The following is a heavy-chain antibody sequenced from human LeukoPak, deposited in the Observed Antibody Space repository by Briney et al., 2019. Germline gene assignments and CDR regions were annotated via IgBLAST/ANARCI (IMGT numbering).Heavy chain of an antibody. J-gene: IGHJ6*03. CDR3: ASVTVTTWAPDGHMDV. V-gene: IGHV1-69*13. D-gene: IGHD4-11*01. Sequence: SVKVSCKASGGTFSSYAISWVRQAPGQGLEWMGGIIPIFGTANYAQKFQGRVTITADESTSTAYMELSSLRSEDTAVYYCASVTVTTWAPDGHMDVWGKGTTVTVSS. CDR1: GGTFSSYA. CDR2: IIPIFGTA.